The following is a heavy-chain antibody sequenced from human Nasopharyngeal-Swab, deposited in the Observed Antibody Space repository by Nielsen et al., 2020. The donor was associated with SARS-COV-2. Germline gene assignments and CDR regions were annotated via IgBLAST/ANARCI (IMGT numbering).Heavy chain of an antibody. D-gene: IGHD4-17*01. CDR3: AGGQGTVTTYYYYGMDV. CDR1: GFTFSSYG. CDR2: IWYDGSNK. Sequence: GESLKISCAASGFTFSSYGMHWVRQAPGKGLEWVAVIWYDGSNKYYADSVKGRFTISRDNSKNTLYLQMNSLRAEDTAVYCCAGGQGTVTTYYYYGMDVWGQGTTVTVSS. J-gene: IGHJ6*02. V-gene: IGHV3-33*01.